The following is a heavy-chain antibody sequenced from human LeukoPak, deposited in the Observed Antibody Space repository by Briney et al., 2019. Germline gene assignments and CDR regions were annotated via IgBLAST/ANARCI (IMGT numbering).Heavy chain of an antibody. CDR1: GGSFSGYY. D-gene: IGHD3-10*01. CDR3: ARGRSYGSGRYWFDP. Sequence: SETLSLTCAVYGGSFSGYYWSWIRKPPGKGLEWIGEINHSGSTNYNPSLKSRVTISVDTSKNQFSLKLSSVTAADTAVYYCARGRSYGSGRYWFDPWGQGTLVTVSS. CDR2: INHSGST. V-gene: IGHV4-34*01. J-gene: IGHJ5*02.